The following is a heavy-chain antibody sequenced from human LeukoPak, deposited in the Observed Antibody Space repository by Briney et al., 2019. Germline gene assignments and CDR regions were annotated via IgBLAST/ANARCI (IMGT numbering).Heavy chain of an antibody. J-gene: IGHJ4*02. CDR1: GFTVRSNY. D-gene: IGHD4-17*01. CDR3: ASGPSLYGDYVPGLYYFDY. CDR2: IYSGGST. Sequence: GGSLRLSCADSGFTVRSNYMSWVRQAPGKGLGWGSVIYSGGSTYYADSVNGRFTISRDNSKNTLYLQMNSLRAEDTAVYYCASGPSLYGDYVPGLYYFDYWGQGTLVTVSS. V-gene: IGHV3-66*02.